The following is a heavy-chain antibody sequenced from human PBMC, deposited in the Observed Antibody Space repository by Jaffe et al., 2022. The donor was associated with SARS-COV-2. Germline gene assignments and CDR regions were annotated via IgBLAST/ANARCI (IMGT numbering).Heavy chain of an antibody. V-gene: IGHV3-21*01. CDR1: GFTFSSYS. J-gene: IGHJ5*02. CDR3: AGQYSSSWGGFDP. D-gene: IGHD6-13*01. Sequence: EVQLVESGGGLVKPGGSLRLSCAASGFTFSSYSMNWVRQAPGKGLEWVSSISSSSSYIYYADSVKGRFTISRDNAKNSLYLQMNSLRAEDTAVYYCAGQYSSSWGGFDPWGQGTLVTVSS. CDR2: ISSSSSYI.